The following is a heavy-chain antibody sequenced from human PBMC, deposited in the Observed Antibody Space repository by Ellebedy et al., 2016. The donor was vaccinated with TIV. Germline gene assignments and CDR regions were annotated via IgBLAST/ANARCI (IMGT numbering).Heavy chain of an antibody. CDR3: RSGAAD. D-gene: IGHD2-8*02. CDR1: GFTFSNYW. J-gene: IGHJ4*02. V-gene: IGHV3-7*01. CDR2: IKQDGSEE. Sequence: GESLKISCAASGFTFSNYWMTWVRQVPGKGLEWVANIKQDGSEEYYVDSVKGRFAISRDNARNSLHLQMNSLRAEDTAVYYCRSGAADWGQGTLVTVSS.